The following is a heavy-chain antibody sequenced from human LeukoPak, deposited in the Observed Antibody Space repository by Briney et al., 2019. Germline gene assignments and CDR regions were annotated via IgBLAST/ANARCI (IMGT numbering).Heavy chain of an antibody. V-gene: IGHV3-23*01. CDR2: ISGSGGST. D-gene: IGHD2-2*01. J-gene: IGHJ5*02. Sequence: GGSLRLSCAASGFTFSSYGMSWVRQAPGKGLEWVSAISGSGGSTYYADSVKGRFTISRDNSKNTLYLQMNSLRAEDTAVYYCAKRQYQLLLGDWFDPWGQGTLVTVSS. CDR3: AKRQYQLLLGDWFDP. CDR1: GFTFSSYG.